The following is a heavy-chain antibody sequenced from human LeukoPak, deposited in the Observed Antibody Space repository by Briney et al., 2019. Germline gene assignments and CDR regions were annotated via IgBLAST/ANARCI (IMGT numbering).Heavy chain of an antibody. CDR3: ARDPRDYYYGMDV. V-gene: IGHV3-48*02. CDR1: GFTVSSNY. J-gene: IGHJ6*02. Sequence: GGSLRLSCAASGFTVSSNYMNWARQAPGKGLEWVSYISSSSSTIYYADSVKGRFTISRDNAKNSLYLQMNSLRDEDTAVYYCARDPRDYYYGMDVWGQGTTVTVSS. CDR2: ISSSSSTI.